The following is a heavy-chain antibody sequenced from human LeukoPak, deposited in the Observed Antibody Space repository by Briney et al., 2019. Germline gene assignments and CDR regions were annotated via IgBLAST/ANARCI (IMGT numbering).Heavy chain of an antibody. CDR2: ISYDESNK. CDR1: EFTFSSYG. CDR3: AKGRVPGTVTTTYDAFDV. J-gene: IGHJ3*01. Sequence: PGGSLRLSCAASEFTFSSYGMHWVRQAPGKGLEWVSVISYDESNKYYADSVKGRFTISRDNSKNTLYLQMNSLRADDTAVYYCAKGRVPGTVTTTYDAFDVWGQGTMVTVSS. V-gene: IGHV3-30*18. D-gene: IGHD4-17*01.